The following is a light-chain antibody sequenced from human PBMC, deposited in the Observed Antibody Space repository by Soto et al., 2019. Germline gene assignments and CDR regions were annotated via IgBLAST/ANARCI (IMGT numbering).Light chain of an antibody. CDR2: GNS. J-gene: IGLJ1*01. CDR1: SSNIGANYD. Sequence: QSVLTQPPSVSGAPGQRVTISCTGSSSNIGANYDVHWYQQRPGTAPKLLIFGNSNRPSGVPDRFSGSKSGTSASLAITGLQAEDEGDYFCQSHDSPLSARYVFGTGTKLTVL. V-gene: IGLV1-40*01. CDR3: QSHDSPLSARYV.